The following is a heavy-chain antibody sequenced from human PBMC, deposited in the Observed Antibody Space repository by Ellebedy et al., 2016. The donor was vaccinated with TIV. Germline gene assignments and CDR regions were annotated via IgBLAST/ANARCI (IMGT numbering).Heavy chain of an antibody. CDR1: GGSISGTYTSYY. V-gene: IGHV4-39*01. J-gene: IGHJ6*02. D-gene: IGHD2-2*01. CDR2: IYDSGRT. Sequence: SETLSLTXNVSGGSISGTYTSYYWGWIRQPPGKGLEWIGSIYDSGRTHYNPSLKSRVTISVDTSKNQFSLKLSSVTAADTAVYYCARYRSGIVVVPAHYGMDVWGQGTMVTVSS. CDR3: ARYRSGIVVVPAHYGMDV.